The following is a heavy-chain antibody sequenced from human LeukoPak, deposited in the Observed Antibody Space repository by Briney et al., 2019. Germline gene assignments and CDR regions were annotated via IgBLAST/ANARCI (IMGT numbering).Heavy chain of an antibody. D-gene: IGHD3-22*01. V-gene: IGHV4-38-2*02. J-gene: IGHJ4*02. Sequence: PSETLSLTCTVSGYSISGGYYWGWIRQPPGKGLEWIGSIYHSGSTYYNPSLKSRVTISVDTSKNQFSLKLSSVTAADTAVYYCARAYYYDSSGYYERWSGESKWGQGTLVTVSS. CDR3: ARAYYYDSSGYYERWSGESK. CDR1: GYSISGGYY. CDR2: IYHSGST.